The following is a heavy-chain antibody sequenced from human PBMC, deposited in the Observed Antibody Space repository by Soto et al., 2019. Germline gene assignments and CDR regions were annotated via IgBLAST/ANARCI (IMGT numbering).Heavy chain of an antibody. Sequence: GGSLRLSCAASGFTFSSYAMHWVRQAPGKGLEWVAVISYDGSNKYYADSVKGRFTISRDNSKNTLYLQMNSLRAEDTAVYYCARHAGRPLAAETYYYYGMDVWGQGTTVTVSS. CDR1: GFTFSSYA. V-gene: IGHV3-30-3*01. D-gene: IGHD2-15*01. CDR2: ISYDGSNK. J-gene: IGHJ6*02. CDR3: ARHAGRPLAAETYYYYGMDV.